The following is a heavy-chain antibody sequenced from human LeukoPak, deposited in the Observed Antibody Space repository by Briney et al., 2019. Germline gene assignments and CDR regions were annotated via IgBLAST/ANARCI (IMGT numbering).Heavy chain of an antibody. V-gene: IGHV4-34*01. J-gene: IGHJ4*02. CDR3: ARRRIAAAGPLDY. Sequence: SETLSLTCAVYGGSFSGYYWSWIRQPPGKGLEWIGEINHSGSTNYNPSLKSRVTISVDTSKNQFSLKLSSVTAADTAVYYCARRRIAAAGPLDYWGQGTLVTVSS. CDR1: GGSFSGYY. D-gene: IGHD6-13*01. CDR2: INHSGST.